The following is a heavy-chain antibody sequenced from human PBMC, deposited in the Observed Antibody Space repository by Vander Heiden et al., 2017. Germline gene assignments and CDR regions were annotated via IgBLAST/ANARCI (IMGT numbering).Heavy chain of an antibody. V-gene: IGHV3-30*18. Sequence: QVQLVESGGGVVQPGRSLRLSCAASGFTFSSYGMHWVRQAPGKGLEWVAVISYDGSNKYYADSVKGRFTISRDNSKNTLYLQMNRLRAEDTAVYYCAKAGGYSYGLFDYWGQGTLVTVS. D-gene: IGHD5-18*01. CDR3: AKAGGYSYGLFDY. CDR1: GFTFSSYG. J-gene: IGHJ4*02. CDR2: ISYDGSNK.